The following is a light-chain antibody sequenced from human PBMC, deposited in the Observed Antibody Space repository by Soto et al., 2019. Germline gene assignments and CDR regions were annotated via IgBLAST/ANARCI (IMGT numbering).Light chain of an antibody. V-gene: IGKV3-11*01. CDR2: DAS. Sequence: EIVLTQSPATLSLSPGERATLSCRASQSVRSFLAWYQQKPGQAPRLLIYDASNRATGIPARFSGSGSGTDFTLTISRLEPEDFAVYYCQQRSNWPHTFGQGTKLEIK. J-gene: IGKJ2*01. CDR3: QQRSNWPHT. CDR1: QSVRSF.